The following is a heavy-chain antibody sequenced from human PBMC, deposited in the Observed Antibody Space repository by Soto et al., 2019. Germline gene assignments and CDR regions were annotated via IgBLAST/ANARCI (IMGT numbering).Heavy chain of an antibody. D-gene: IGHD2-2*01. Sequence: SETLSLTCAVYGGSFSGYYWTWIRQPPGKGLEWVGEINHSGSTNYSPSLKSRVTISVDTSKNQFSLNLNSVTAADTAVYYCARVSYCSGTSCYVAFDIWGQGTMVTVS. V-gene: IGHV4-34*01. CDR2: INHSGST. J-gene: IGHJ3*02. CDR3: ARVSYCSGTSCYVAFDI. CDR1: GGSFSGYY.